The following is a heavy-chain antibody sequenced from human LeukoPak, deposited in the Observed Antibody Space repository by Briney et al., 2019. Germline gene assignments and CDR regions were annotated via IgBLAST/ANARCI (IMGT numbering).Heavy chain of an antibody. CDR1: GFTFSSYS. D-gene: IGHD3-10*01. V-gene: IGHV3-30*18. Sequence: GGSLRLSCAASGFTFSSYSMNWVRQAPGKGLEWVAVVSYDETHKYCADSVKGRFTISRDNAENSIYLHMNSLRAEDTAIYYCAKPRGMYEENWGQGTLVTVSS. CDR3: AKPRGMYEEN. CDR2: VSYDETHK. J-gene: IGHJ4*02.